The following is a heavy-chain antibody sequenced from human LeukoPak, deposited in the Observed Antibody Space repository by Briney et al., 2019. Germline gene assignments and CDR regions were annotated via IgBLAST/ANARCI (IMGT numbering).Heavy chain of an antibody. Sequence: GGSLRLSCAASGFTFSSHSMNWVRQGPGKGLEWFSYISTSSSTIYYADSVKGRFTISRDNAKNSLYLQTNSLRAEDTAAYYCATNLHLMGSYYDYWGQGTLVTVSS. V-gene: IGHV3-48*01. CDR3: ATNLHLMGSYYDY. CDR2: ISTSSSTI. J-gene: IGHJ4*02. D-gene: IGHD3-10*01. CDR1: GFTFSSHS.